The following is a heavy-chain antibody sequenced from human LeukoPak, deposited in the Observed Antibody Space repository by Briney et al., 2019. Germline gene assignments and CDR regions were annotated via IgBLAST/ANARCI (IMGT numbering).Heavy chain of an antibody. CDR3: ARPKIASYSSGWGYFDY. V-gene: IGHV5-51*01. Sequence: GESLKISCKGSGYSFTSYWIGWVRQMPGKGLEWMGIIYPGDSDTRYSSFFQGQVTISADKSISTAYLQWSSLKASDTAMYYCARPKIASYSSGWGYFDYWGQGTLVTVSS. D-gene: IGHD6-19*01. CDR1: GYSFTSYW. CDR2: IYPGDSDT. J-gene: IGHJ4*02.